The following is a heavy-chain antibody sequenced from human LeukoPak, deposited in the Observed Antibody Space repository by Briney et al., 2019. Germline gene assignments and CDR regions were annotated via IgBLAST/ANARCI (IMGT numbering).Heavy chain of an antibody. CDR1: GGSFSGYY. CDR3: AISSYYRVWFDP. CDR2: INHSGST. V-gene: IGHV4-34*01. Sequence: SETLSLTCAVYGGSFSGYYWSWIRQPPGKGLEWIGEINHSGSTNYNPSLKSRVTISVDTSKNQFSLKLSSVTAADTAVYYCAISSYYRVWFDPWGQGTLVTVSS. D-gene: IGHD6-6*01. J-gene: IGHJ5*02.